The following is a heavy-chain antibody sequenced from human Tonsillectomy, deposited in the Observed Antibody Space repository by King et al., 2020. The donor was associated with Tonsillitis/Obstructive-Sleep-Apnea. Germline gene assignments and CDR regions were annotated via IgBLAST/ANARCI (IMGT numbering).Heavy chain of an antibody. Sequence: VQLQQWGAGLLKPSETLSLTCAVYGGSFSGYYWSWIRQPPGKGLEWIGEIIDSGGTNYNPSLKSRVSISVDTFKNQFSLNLRSVTAADTAVYHCARGSYSCNAMDVWGQGTTVTVSS. CDR3: ARGSYSCNAMDV. J-gene: IGHJ6*02. D-gene: IGHD5-18*01. V-gene: IGHV4-34*01. CDR2: IIDSGGT. CDR1: GGSFSGYY.